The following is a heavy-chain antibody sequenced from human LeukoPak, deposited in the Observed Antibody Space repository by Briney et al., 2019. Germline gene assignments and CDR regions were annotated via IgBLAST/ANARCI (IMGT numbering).Heavy chain of an antibody. CDR2: INAYNGNT. CDR3: ARDRGGIPRSFQH. Sequence: GASVNVSCKASGYTFINYGISWVRQAPGQGLEWMGWINAYNGNTNYAQKLQGRVTMTTDTSTSTVYMELRSLRSDDTALYYCARDRGGIPRSFQHWGQGTLVTVSS. J-gene: IGHJ1*01. CDR1: GYTFINYG. D-gene: IGHD3-16*01. V-gene: IGHV1-18*01.